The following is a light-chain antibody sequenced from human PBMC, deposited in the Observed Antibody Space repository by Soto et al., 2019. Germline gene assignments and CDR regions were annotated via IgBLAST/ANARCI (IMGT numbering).Light chain of an antibody. CDR3: QQAYSHPLT. CDR2: GAS. V-gene: IGKV1-12*01. J-gene: IGKJ4*01. Sequence: DIQMTQSPSSVSASVGDTVTITCRASQGVGVWLGWYQQKPGKAPHLLIYGASGLQVGVPSRFRGSVSGADFALTISNLEPEDFATYYCQQAYSHPLTFGGGTKVEIK. CDR1: QGVGVW.